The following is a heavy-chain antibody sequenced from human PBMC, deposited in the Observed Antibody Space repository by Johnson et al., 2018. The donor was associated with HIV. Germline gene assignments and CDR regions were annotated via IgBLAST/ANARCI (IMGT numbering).Heavy chain of an antibody. Sequence: VQLVESGGGVVRPGGSLRLSCAASGFTFDDYGMSWVRQAPGKGLEWVSGINWNGGSTGYEDSVKGRFTISRDNAKNSLYLQMNSRRAEDTALYYCARDGPYSGYDENAFDIWGQGTMVTVSS. J-gene: IGHJ3*02. V-gene: IGHV3-20*04. CDR3: ARDGPYSGYDENAFDI. CDR1: GFTFDDYG. CDR2: INWNGGST. D-gene: IGHD5-12*01.